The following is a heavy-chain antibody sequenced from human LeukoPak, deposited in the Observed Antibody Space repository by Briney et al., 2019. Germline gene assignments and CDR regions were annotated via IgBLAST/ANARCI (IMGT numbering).Heavy chain of an antibody. J-gene: IGHJ4*02. CDR2: ISSSSSTI. CDR3: ARDKDY. V-gene: IGHV3-48*01. Sequence: PGGSLRLSCAASGFTFSSYSMNWVRQAPGKGLEWVSYISSSSSTIYYADSVKGRFTISRDNVKNSLYLQMNSLRAEDTAVYYCARDKDYWGQGTLVTVSS. CDR1: GFTFSSYS.